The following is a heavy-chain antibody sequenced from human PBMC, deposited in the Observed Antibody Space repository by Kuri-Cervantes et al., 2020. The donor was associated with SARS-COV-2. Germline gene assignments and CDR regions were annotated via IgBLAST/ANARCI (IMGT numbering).Heavy chain of an antibody. CDR3: ARGQGRGLYARHGFDC. CDR2: IIPIMGTE. Sequence: SVKVSCKASGGTFSSNAISWVRQAPGQGLEWMGRIIPIMGTEKFAQKFQGRVTISVDKSTTTAYMELSRLRSDDTAVYYCARGQGRGLYARHGFDCWGQGTLVTVSS. CDR1: GGTFSSNA. J-gene: IGHJ4*02. D-gene: IGHD2/OR15-2a*01. V-gene: IGHV1-69*04.